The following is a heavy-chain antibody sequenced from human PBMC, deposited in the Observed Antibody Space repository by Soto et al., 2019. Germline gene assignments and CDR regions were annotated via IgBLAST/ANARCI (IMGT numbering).Heavy chain of an antibody. D-gene: IGHD5-18*01. CDR1: GYNFATDW. CDR2: IYPVDSDT. Sequence: GESLKISCKGSGYNFATDWIGWVRQMPGKGLEWMGIIYPVDSDTRYSPSFQGQVTISADKSISTAYLQWSSLKASDTAMYYCARYWHSYSLNYYRGMDVWGQGTTVTVSS. V-gene: IGHV5-51*01. CDR3: ARYWHSYSLNYYRGMDV. J-gene: IGHJ6*02.